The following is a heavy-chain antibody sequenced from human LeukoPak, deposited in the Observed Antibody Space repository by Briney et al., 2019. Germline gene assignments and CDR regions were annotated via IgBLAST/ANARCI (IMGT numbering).Heavy chain of an antibody. CDR3: AIAGKGGQWRVFDAFDI. D-gene: IGHD6-19*01. CDR1: GYTFTSYG. V-gene: IGHV1-18*04. CDR2: MSAYNGNT. J-gene: IGHJ3*02. Sequence: GASVKVSCKASGYTFTSYGISWVRQAPGQGLEWMGWMSAYNGNTNYTQKLQGRVTMTTDTSTSTAYMELRSLRSDDTAVYYCAIAGKGGQWRVFDAFDIWGQGTMVTVSS.